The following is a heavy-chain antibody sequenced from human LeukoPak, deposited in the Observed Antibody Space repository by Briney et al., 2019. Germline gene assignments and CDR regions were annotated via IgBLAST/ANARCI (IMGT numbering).Heavy chain of an antibody. CDR3: AIHPYDYWYFDL. V-gene: IGHV1-69*13. D-gene: IGHD5-12*01. J-gene: IGHJ2*01. CDR1: GGTFSSYA. Sequence: SVKVSCKASGGTFSSYAISWVRQAPGQGLEWMGGIIPIFGSANYAQNFQGRVTITADESTSTAYMKLSSLRSEDTAVYYCAIHPYDYWYFDLSGRGTLVTVSS. CDR2: IIPIFGSA.